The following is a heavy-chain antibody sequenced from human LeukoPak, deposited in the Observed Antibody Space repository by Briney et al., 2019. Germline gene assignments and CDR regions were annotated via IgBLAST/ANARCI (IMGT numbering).Heavy chain of an antibody. J-gene: IGHJ4*02. D-gene: IGHD3-22*01. CDR3: ARGVSYYYDSSGSPWDY. V-gene: IGHV3-30-3*01. CDR2: ISYDGSNK. Sequence: PGGSLRLSCAASGFTFSSYAMHWVRQAPGKGLEWVAVISYDGSNKYYADSEKGRFTISRDNSKNTLYLQMNSLRAEDTAVYYCARGVSYYYDSSGSPWDYWGQGTLVTVSS. CDR1: GFTFSSYA.